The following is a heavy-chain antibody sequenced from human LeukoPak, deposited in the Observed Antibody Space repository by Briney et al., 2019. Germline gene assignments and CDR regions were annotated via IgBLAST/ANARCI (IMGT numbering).Heavy chain of an antibody. CDR3: ARDQGEQWLVHFDY. CDR2: IYTSGST. D-gene: IGHD6-19*01. V-gene: IGHV4-4*07. Sequence: SETLSPTCTVSGGSISSYYWSWIRQPAGKGLEWIGRIYTSGSTNYNPSLKSRVTMSVDTSKNQFSLKLSSVTAADTAVYYCARDQGEQWLVHFDYWGQGTLVTVSS. J-gene: IGHJ4*02. CDR1: GGSISSYY.